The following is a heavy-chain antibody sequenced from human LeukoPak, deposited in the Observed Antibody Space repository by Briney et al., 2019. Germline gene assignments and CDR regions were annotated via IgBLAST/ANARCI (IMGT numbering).Heavy chain of an antibody. J-gene: IGHJ4*02. CDR2: MYHSGNT. CDR1: GYSISSGYY. CDR3: AKQGPTVVTHFDT. V-gene: IGHV4-38-2*01. Sequence: SETLSLTCAVSGYSISSGYYWGWIRQPPGKGLDWIASMYHSGNTYYNPSLKSRVTISVDTSKNQFSLRLNSVTAGDTAVYYCAKQGPTVVTHFDTWGQGTLVTVSS. D-gene: IGHD4-23*01.